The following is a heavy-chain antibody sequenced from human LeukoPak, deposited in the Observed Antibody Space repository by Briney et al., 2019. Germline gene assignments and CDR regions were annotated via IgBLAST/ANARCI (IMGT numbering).Heavy chain of an antibody. D-gene: IGHD6-13*01. J-gene: IGHJ4*02. Sequence: PGGSLRLSCAASGFTFSSYGMHWVRQAPGKGLEWVAVIWYDGSNKYYADSVKGRFTISRDNSKNTLYLQMNSLRAEDTAVYYCARVWGIAAAGGEIEYWGQGTLVTVSS. V-gene: IGHV3-33*01. CDR1: GFTFSSYG. CDR3: ARVWGIAAAGGEIEY. CDR2: IWYDGSNK.